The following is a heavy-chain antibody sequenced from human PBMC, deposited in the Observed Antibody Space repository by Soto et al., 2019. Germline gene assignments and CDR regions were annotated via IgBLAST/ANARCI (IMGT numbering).Heavy chain of an antibody. Sequence: RLSCAASGFTFSSYAMHWVRQAPGKGLEWVAVISYDGSNKYYADSVKGRFTISRDNSKNTLNLQMNSLRAEDTAVYYCARAYYESSHYFDYWGQGILGTVSS. J-gene: IGHJ4*02. V-gene: IGHV3-30-3*01. CDR1: GFTFSSYA. D-gene: IGHD3-22*01. CDR2: ISYDGSNK. CDR3: ARAYYESSHYFDY.